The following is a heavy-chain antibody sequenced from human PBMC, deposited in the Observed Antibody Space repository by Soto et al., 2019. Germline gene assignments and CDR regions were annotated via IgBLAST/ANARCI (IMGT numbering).Heavy chain of an antibody. CDR3: ARGGRGGFDY. V-gene: IGHV3-74*01. D-gene: IGHD3-16*01. CDR2: IKSDGSST. J-gene: IGHJ4*02. Sequence: EVQLVESGGGLVPPGGSLRLSCEASGFSFTDYWMHWVRQAPGKGLVWVSRIKSDGSSTNYADTVKGRFTIARDNVKNTVYLQMNSLRAEDTAVYYCARGGRGGFDYWGQGALVTVSS. CDR1: GFSFTDYW.